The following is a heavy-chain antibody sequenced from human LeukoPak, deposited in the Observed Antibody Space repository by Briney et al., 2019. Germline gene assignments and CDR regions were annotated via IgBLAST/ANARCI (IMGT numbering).Heavy chain of an antibody. CDR2: INSDGSST. Sequence: RPGGSLRLSCAASGFTFSSYWMHWVRQAPGKGLVWVSHINSDGSSTSNADSVKGRFTIPRDNAKNTVYLQMNSLRAEDTAVYYCARAFAGRYGMDVWGQGTTVTVSS. CDR3: ARAFAGRYGMDV. V-gene: IGHV3-74*01. J-gene: IGHJ6*02. CDR1: GFTFSSYW.